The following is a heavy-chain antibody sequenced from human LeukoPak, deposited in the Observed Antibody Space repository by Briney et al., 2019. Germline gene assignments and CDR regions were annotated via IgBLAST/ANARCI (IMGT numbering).Heavy chain of an antibody. CDR3: ARGGYSSGWYDAFDI. CDR2: IYYRGTS. J-gene: IGHJ3*02. CDR1: GVSLSGYY. Sequence: PSQTLSLTCTVSGVSLSGYYWSWIRQPAGQGMEWNGFIYYRGTSKYNPSLMSRVTMSVDTSKNQVSLKLSSVTAADTAVYYCARGGYSSGWYDAFDIWGQGTMVTVSS. V-gene: IGHV4-59*01. D-gene: IGHD6-19*01.